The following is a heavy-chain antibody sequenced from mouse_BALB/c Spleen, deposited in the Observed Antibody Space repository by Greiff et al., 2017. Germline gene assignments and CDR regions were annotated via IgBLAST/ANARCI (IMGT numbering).Heavy chain of an antibody. CDR1: GFTFSSFG. J-gene: IGHJ3*01. D-gene: IGHD1-1*01. Sequence: EVQLVESGGGLVQPGGSRKLSCAASGFTFSSFGMHWVRQAPEKGLEWVAYISSGSSTIYYADTVKGRFTISRDNPKNTLFLQMTSLRSEDTAMYYCARSHYGSSPFAYWGQGTLVTVSA. CDR3: ARSHYGSSPFAY. V-gene: IGHV5-17*02. CDR2: ISSGSSTI.